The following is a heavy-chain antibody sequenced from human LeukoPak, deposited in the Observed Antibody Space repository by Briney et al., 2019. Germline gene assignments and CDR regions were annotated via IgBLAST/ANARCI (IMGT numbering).Heavy chain of an antibody. V-gene: IGHV1-18*01. CDR2: ISAYNGNT. Sequence: ASVKVSCKASGYTFTSYGISWVRQAPGQGLEWMGWISAYNGNTNYAQELQGRVTMTTDTSTSTAYMELRSLRSDDTAVYYCAILPGYYYDSSGPQYWGQGTLVTVSS. CDR3: AILPGYYYDSSGPQY. J-gene: IGHJ4*02. CDR1: GYTFTSYG. D-gene: IGHD3-22*01.